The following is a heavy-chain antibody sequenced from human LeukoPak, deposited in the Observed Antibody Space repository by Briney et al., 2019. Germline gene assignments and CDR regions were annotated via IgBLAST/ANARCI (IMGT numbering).Heavy chain of an antibody. J-gene: IGHJ6*03. D-gene: IGHD1-26*01. V-gene: IGHV4-34*01. Sequence: SETRSLTCAVYGGSFSGYYWSWIRQPPGKGLEWIGEVNHSGSSNYSPSLKSRVTISGDTSKNQFSLKLSSVTAADTAVYYCARRARGSQGYYYYYMDVWGKGTTVTVSS. CDR3: ARRARGSQGYYYYYMDV. CDR2: VNHSGSS. CDR1: GGSFSGYY.